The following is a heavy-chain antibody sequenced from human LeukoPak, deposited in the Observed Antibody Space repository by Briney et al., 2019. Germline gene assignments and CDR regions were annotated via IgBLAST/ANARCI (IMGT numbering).Heavy chain of an antibody. CDR2: SSSSGSTI. CDR1: GFTFDDYG. Sequence: GGSLRLSCAASGFTSGFTFDDYGMNWVRQVPGKGLEWVSYSSSSGSTIYYADSVKGRFAISRDNAKNSLYLQMNSLRAEDTAVYYCARRRDFIDYWGQGTLVTVSS. V-gene: IGHV3-11*01. CDR3: ARRRDFIDY. J-gene: IGHJ4*02. D-gene: IGHD3/OR15-3a*01.